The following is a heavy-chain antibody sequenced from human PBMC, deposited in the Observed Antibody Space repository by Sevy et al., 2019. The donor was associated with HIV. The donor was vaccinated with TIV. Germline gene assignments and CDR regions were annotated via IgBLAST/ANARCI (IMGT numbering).Heavy chain of an antibody. CDR3: ASTGYCTGGSCYSPFGY. CDR2: ISYDGINK. CDR1: GFTFSDFG. V-gene: IGHV3-30*19. Sequence: GGSLRLSCAASGFTFSDFGMQWVRQAPGNGLEWVAVISYDGINKYYADSVKGRFTISRDNSRNTLDLQMNSLRSEDTALYYCASTGYCTGGSCYSPFGYSGQGTVVTVSS. D-gene: IGHD2-15*01. J-gene: IGHJ4*02.